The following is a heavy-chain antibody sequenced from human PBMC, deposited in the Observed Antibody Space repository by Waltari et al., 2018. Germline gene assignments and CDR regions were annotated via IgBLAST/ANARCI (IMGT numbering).Heavy chain of an antibody. V-gene: IGHV1-24*01. CDR3: ATYYAHPPRLCAFDI. CDR1: GYPLTELT. Sequence: QVQLVQSGAEVKKPGASVKVSGKVSGYPLTELTIHWVPQALGKGLEWMGGFDPEDGETIYAQKCQGRVTMTEDTSTDTAYMELSSLRSEDTAVYYCATYYAHPPRLCAFDIWGQGTMVTVSS. D-gene: IGHD1-26*01. J-gene: IGHJ3*02. CDR2: FDPEDGET.